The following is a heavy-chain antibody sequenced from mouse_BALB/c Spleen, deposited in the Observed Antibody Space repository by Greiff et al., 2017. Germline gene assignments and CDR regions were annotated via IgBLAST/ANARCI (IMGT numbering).Heavy chain of an antibody. CDR1: GFTFSSYA. V-gene: IGHV5-9-4*01. CDR3: ARGGMSGDYAWFAY. J-gene: IGHJ3*01. D-gene: IGHD2-13*01. Sequence: DVKLVESGGGLVKPGGSLKLSCAASGFTFSSYAMSWVRQSPEKRLEWVAEISSGGSYTYYPDTVTGRFTISRDNAKNTLYLEMSSMRSEDTAMYYCARGGMSGDYAWFAYWGQGTLVTVSA. CDR2: ISSGGSYT.